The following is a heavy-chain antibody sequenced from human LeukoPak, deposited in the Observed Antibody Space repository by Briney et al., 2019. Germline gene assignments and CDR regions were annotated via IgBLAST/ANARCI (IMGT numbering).Heavy chain of an antibody. Sequence: SETLSLTCTVSGGSISSSTYYWGWIRQPPGKGLEWIGNIYYSGTTYYNPSLKSRVTISVDASENQFSLKLSSVTAADTAVYYCARSSRIAGRRVGWFDPWGQGTLVTVSS. CDR2: IYYSGTT. V-gene: IGHV4-39*01. CDR3: ARSSRIAGRRVGWFDP. J-gene: IGHJ5*02. CDR1: GGSISSSTYY. D-gene: IGHD6-6*01.